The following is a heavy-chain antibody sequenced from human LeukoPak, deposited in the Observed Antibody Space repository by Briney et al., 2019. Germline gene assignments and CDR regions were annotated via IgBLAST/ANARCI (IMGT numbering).Heavy chain of an antibody. CDR1: GYTFTGYY. D-gene: IGHD2-15*01. CDR3: ARGDIVVVVAATHDY. V-gene: IGHV1-2*02. CDR2: INPNSGGT. Sequence: GASVKVSCKASGYTFTGYYMHWVRQAPGQGLEWMGWINPNSGGTNYAQKFQGRVTMTRDMSISTAYMELSRLRSDDTAVYYCARGDIVVVVAATHDYWGQGTLVTVSS. J-gene: IGHJ4*02.